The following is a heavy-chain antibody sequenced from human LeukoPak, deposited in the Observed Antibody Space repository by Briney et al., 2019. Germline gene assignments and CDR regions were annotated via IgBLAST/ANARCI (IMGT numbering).Heavy chain of an antibody. V-gene: IGHV1-69*05. CDR1: GGTFSSYA. J-gene: IGHJ3*02. CDR2: IIPIFGTA. Sequence: ASVKVSCKASGGTFSSYAISWVRQAPGQGLEWMGGIIPIFGTANYAQKFQGRVTITTDESTSTAYMELSSLRSEDTAVYYCARDAREDIVVVPAAITRAWAFDIWGQGTMVTVSS. CDR3: ARDAREDIVVVPAAITRAWAFDI. D-gene: IGHD2-2*02.